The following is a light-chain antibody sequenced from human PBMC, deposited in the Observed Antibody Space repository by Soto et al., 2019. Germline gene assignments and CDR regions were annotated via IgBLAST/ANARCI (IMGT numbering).Light chain of an antibody. CDR1: QRISSW. V-gene: IGKV1-5*03. J-gene: IGKJ2*01. CDR2: KAS. CDR3: QPYDGYYT. Sequence: DSQMTQSPSTLSASVGDRVTITCRASQRISSWLAWYQQKPGKAPKLLIYKASSLESGGPSRFGCRGSGTEFTLTMSSLQPDDFAAYFFQPYDGYYTFGQGTKLDLK.